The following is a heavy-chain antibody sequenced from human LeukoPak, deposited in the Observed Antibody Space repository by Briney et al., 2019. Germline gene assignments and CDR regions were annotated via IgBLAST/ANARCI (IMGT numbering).Heavy chain of an antibody. D-gene: IGHD3-10*01. J-gene: IGHJ3*02. V-gene: IGHV3-13*01. Sequence: GGSLRLSCAASGFRFNIYDMHWVRQPSGEGLEWVAHIGTGTDTHFSDSVKGRFTISRENARNSLYLHMNDLRPEDTAVYYCARDRRADYGVNDDAFDTWGHGTMVTVSS. CDR2: IGTGTDT. CDR1: GFRFNIYD. CDR3: ARDRRADYGVNDDAFDT.